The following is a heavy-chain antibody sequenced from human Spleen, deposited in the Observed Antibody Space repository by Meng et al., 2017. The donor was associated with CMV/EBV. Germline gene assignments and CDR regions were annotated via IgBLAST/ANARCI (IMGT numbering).Heavy chain of an antibody. Sequence: GESLKISCTASGFTFSSSWMTWVRQAPGKGLEWVAKIKGDGSEKYYVDSVKGRFTISRDNAKNSLYLQMNSLRAEDTAVYYCAREDGYTKRGAFDIWGQGTMVTVSS. J-gene: IGHJ3*02. D-gene: IGHD5-24*01. CDR3: AREDGYTKRGAFDI. V-gene: IGHV3-7*01. CDR1: GFTFSSSW. CDR2: IKGDGSEK.